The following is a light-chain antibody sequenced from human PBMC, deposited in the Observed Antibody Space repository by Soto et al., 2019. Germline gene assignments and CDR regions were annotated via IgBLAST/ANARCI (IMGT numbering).Light chain of an antibody. J-gene: IGKJ1*01. CDR1: QSTITW. CDR3: QQYGRYRT. Sequence: DIKLTQSPSTLSASVGERGTITCRVSQSTITWLAWYQHKPGKAPNLLIYKASSLESGVPSRFSGSGSGTEFTLTISSLQPDDVATYYCQQYGRYRTFGQGTKVEIK. V-gene: IGKV1-5*03. CDR2: KAS.